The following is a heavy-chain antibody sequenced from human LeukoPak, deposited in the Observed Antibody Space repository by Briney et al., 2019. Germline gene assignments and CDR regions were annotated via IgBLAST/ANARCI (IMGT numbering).Heavy chain of an antibody. CDR1: GYTFTGYY. J-gene: IGHJ4*02. D-gene: IGHD3-22*01. V-gene: IGHV1-2*02. CDR3: AKGSNDSGLDY. Sequence: ASVKVSCKASGYTFTGYYIHWVRQAPGQGLEWMGCINPNNNGTNYAQKFQGKFTMTRDTSISTAYMELSRLRSDDTAVYYCAKGSNDSGLDYWGQGTLVTVSS. CDR2: INPNNNGT.